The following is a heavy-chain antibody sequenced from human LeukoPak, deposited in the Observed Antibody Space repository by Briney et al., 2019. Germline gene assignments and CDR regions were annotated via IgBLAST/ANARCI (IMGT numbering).Heavy chain of an antibody. CDR2: IYYSGST. CDR1: GCSISSYY. Sequence: SETLSLTCTVSGCSISSYYWSWIRQPPGKGLEWIGYIYYSGSTNYNPSLKSRVTISVDTSKNQFSLKLSSVTAADTAVYYCARARGNYYGSGSSVYYFDYWGQGTLVTVSS. D-gene: IGHD3-10*01. V-gene: IGHV4-59*01. CDR3: ARARGNYYGSGSSVYYFDY. J-gene: IGHJ4*02.